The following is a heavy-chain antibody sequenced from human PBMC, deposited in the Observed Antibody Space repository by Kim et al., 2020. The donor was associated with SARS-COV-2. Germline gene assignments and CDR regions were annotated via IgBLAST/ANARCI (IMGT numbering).Heavy chain of an antibody. CDR3: ARVGYSSSWYSVEYYYYYYGMDV. J-gene: IGHJ6*02. D-gene: IGHD6-13*01. CDR2: ISYDGSNK. Sequence: GGSLRLSCAASGFTFSSYAMHWVRQAPGKGLEWVAVISYDGSNKYYADSVKGRFTISRDNSKNTLYLQMNSLRAEDTAVYYCARVGYSSSWYSVEYYYYYYGMDVWGQGTTVTVSS. CDR1: GFTFSSYA. V-gene: IGHV3-30*04.